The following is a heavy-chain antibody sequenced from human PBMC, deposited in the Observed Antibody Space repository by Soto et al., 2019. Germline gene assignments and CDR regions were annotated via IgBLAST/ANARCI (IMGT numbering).Heavy chain of an antibody. CDR2: INHSGST. D-gene: IGHD1-26*01. CDR3: ARVGLQGSYSRLYNWFDP. CDR1: GGSFSGYY. V-gene: IGHV4-34*01. Sequence: NPSETLSLTCAVYGGSFSGYYWSWIRQPPGKGLEWIGEINHSGSTNYNPSLKSRVTISVDTSKNQFSLKLSSVTAADTAVYYCARVGLQGSYSRLYNWFDPWGQGTLVTVSS. J-gene: IGHJ5*02.